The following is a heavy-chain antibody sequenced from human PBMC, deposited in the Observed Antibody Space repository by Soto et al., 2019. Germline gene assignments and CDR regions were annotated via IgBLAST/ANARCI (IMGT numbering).Heavy chain of an antibody. J-gene: IGHJ6*02. CDR3: AREDDGGDRDYYGLDV. CDR1: GDSISGDYYH. CDR2: IHFSGSV. D-gene: IGHD2-21*02. V-gene: IGHV4-30-4*08. Sequence: QVQLQQSGPGLVKPSQTLSLTCTVSGDSISGDYYHWTWIRQSPGKGLEWIGYIHFSGSVLYNPSFKSRPTISMDTSKNQFSLHLRSVTAADTAVYFCAREDDGGDRDYYGLDVWGQGTTVTVSS.